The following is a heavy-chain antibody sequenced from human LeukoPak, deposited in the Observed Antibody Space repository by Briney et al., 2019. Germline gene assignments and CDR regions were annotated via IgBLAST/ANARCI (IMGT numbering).Heavy chain of an antibody. CDR2: INSDGSST. Sequence: SGGPLRLSCAAPGFTLSSYWMHWVRQAPGKGLVWVSRINSDGSSTSYADSVKGRFTISRDNAKNTLYLQRDSRRAEDTAVYYCAREHENWGVDYGGQGTLVTVSS. V-gene: IGHV3-74*01. J-gene: IGHJ4*02. CDR3: AREHENWGVDY. D-gene: IGHD7-27*01. CDR1: GFTLSSYW.